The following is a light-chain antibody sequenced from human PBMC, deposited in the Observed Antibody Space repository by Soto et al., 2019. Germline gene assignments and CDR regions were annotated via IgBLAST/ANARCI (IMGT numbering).Light chain of an antibody. J-gene: IGKJ2*01. CDR3: QQYNNWHLGYT. V-gene: IGKV3-15*01. CDR2: GAS. CDR1: QSVSSN. Sequence: EIVMTQSPATLSVSPGERATLSCRASQSVSSNLAWYQQKPGQAPRLLIYGASTRATGIPARFSGSGSGTEFTLTISSRQSEDFAVYYCQQYNNWHLGYTFGQGTKLEIK.